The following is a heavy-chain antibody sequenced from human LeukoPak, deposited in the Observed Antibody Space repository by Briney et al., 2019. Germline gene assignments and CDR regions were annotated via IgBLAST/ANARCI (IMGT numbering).Heavy chain of an antibody. CDR3: ARALAYYYDSSGYYY. Sequence: GGSLRLSCAASGFTFSSYGMSWVRQAPGKGLEWVSAISGSGGSTYYADSVKGRFTISRDNAKNSLYLQMNSLRAEDTAVYYCARALAYYYDSSGYYYWGQGTLVTVSS. CDR1: GFTFSSYG. J-gene: IGHJ4*02. D-gene: IGHD3-22*01. V-gene: IGHV3-23*01. CDR2: ISGSGGST.